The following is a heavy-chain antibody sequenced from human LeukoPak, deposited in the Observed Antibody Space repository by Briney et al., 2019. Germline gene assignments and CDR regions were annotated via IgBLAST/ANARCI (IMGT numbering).Heavy chain of an antibody. Sequence: ATVKVSFKSCRYTCTAYCMHWGRQAPGQGLEWMGWINPNSGGTNYAQKFQGRVTMTRDTSISTAYIELSRLRSDDPAVYYCASGVVPAAIGWNWFYPWGQGTLVTVSS. CDR2: INPNSGGT. CDR3: ASGVVPAAIGWNWFYP. CDR1: RYTCTAYC. D-gene: IGHD2-2*01. V-gene: IGHV1-2*02. J-gene: IGHJ5*02.